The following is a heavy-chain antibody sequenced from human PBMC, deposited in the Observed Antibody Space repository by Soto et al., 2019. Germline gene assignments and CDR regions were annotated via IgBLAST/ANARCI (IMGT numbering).Heavy chain of an antibody. D-gene: IGHD6-19*01. V-gene: IGHV3-23*01. J-gene: IGHJ4*02. Sequence: GGSLRLSCAASGFTFSSYAMSWVRQAPGKGLEWVSSVSGSGGSTYYADSVKGRFTISRDNSKNTLYLQMNSLRAEDTAVYYCAKSLKAVAGTYYFDYWGQGTLVTVSS. CDR1: GFTFSSYA. CDR2: VSGSGGST. CDR3: AKSLKAVAGTYYFDY.